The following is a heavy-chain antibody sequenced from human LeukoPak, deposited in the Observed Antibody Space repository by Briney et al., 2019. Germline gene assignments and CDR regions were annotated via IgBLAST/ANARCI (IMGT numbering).Heavy chain of an antibody. V-gene: IGHV1-24*01. Sequence: ASVKVSCKVSGYTLTELSMHWVRQAPGKGLGWMGGFDPEDGETIYAQKFQGRVTMTEDTSTDTAYMELSSLRSEDTAVYYCATVSRDGDPQYFDYWGQGTLVTVSS. CDR3: ATVSRDGDPQYFDY. D-gene: IGHD4-17*01. CDR2: FDPEDGET. J-gene: IGHJ4*02. CDR1: GYTLTELS.